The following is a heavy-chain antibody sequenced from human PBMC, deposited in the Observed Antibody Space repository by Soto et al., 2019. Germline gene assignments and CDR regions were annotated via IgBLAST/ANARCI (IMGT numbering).Heavy chain of an antibody. CDR1: GGSVSSGSYY. CDR2: IYYSGST. V-gene: IGHV4-61*01. D-gene: IGHD5-18*01. J-gene: IGHJ4*02. Sequence: PSETLSLTCTVSGGSVSSGSYYWSWIRQPPGKGLEWIGYIYYSGSTNYNPSLKSRVTISVDTSKNQFSLQLSSVTAAETAVYDCASRSSGYSFFFDYWGQGTLVTV. CDR3: ASRSSGYSFFFDY.